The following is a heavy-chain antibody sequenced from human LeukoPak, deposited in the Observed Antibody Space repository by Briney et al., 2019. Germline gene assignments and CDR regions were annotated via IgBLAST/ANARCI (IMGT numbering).Heavy chain of an antibody. V-gene: IGHV1-69*06. CDR2: IIPIFGTA. CDR3: ARGVLVGATKWGIGY. Sequence: ASVKVSCKASGGTFSSYAISWVRQAPGQGLEWMGGIIPIFGTANYAQKFQGRVTITADKSTSTAYMELSSLRSEDTAVYYCARGVLVGATKWGIGYWGQGTLVTVSS. D-gene: IGHD1-26*01. CDR1: GGTFSSYA. J-gene: IGHJ4*02.